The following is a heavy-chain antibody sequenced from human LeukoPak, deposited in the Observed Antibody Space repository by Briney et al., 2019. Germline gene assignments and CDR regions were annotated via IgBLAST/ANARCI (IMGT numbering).Heavy chain of an antibody. CDR3: ARAPHGDGYRYFDY. Sequence: KPGGSLRLSCAASGFTFSSYSMNWVRQAPGKGLEWVSSISSSSSYIYYADSVKGRFTISRDNAKNSLYLQMNSLRAEDTAVYYCARAPHGDGYRYFDYWGQGTLVTVSS. D-gene: IGHD5-24*01. CDR1: GFTFSSYS. J-gene: IGHJ4*02. V-gene: IGHV3-21*01. CDR2: ISSSSSYI.